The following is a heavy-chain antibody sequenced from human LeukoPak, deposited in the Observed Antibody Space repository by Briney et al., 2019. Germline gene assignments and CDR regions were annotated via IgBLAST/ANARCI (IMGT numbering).Heavy chain of an antibody. J-gene: IGHJ4*02. CDR1: GFTVSSNY. CDR3: ARGAGYNYPYYFDY. D-gene: IGHD5-24*01. Sequence: GGSLRLSCAASGFTVSSNYMNWVRQAPGKGLEWVSVIYGGGNIYYADSVKGRFTISRDNSKNTLYLQMNSLRAEDTAVYYCARGAGYNYPYYFDYWGQGALVTVSS. V-gene: IGHV3-53*01. CDR2: IYGGGNI.